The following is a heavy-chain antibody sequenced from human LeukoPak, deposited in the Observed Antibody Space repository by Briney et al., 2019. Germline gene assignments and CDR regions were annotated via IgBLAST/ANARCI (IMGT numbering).Heavy chain of an antibody. Sequence: GGSLRLSCAASGFTFSSYSMNWVRQAPGKGLEWVSSISSSSSYIYYADSVKGRFTISRDNAKNSLYLQMNSLRAEDTAVYYCARDAPYSSSCLGYWGQGTLVTVSS. J-gene: IGHJ4*02. V-gene: IGHV3-21*01. CDR1: GFTFSSYS. D-gene: IGHD6-13*01. CDR3: ARDAPYSSSCLGY. CDR2: ISSSSSYI.